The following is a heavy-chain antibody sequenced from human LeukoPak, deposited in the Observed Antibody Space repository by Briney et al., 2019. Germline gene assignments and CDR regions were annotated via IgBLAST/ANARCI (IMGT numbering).Heavy chain of an antibody. Sequence: GGSLRLSCTVSGFTVSSNSISWVRQAPGRGLEWVSFIYSDNTHHSDSVKGRFTISRDNSKNTLYLQMNSLRAEDTAVYYCARRAGAYSHPYDYWGQGTLVTVSS. CDR3: ARRAGAYSHPYDY. J-gene: IGHJ4*02. V-gene: IGHV3-53*01. CDR1: GFTVSSNS. D-gene: IGHD4/OR15-4a*01. CDR2: IYSDNT.